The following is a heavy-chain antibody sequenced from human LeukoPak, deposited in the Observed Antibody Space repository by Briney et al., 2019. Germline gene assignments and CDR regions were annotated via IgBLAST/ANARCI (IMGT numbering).Heavy chain of an antibody. D-gene: IGHD3-10*01. V-gene: IGHV3-30*15. CDR3: AAGGVIIGDAFDI. J-gene: IGHJ3*02. CDR1: GFTFSSYA. CDR2: ISYDGSNK. Sequence: GRSLRLSCAASGFTFSSYATHWVRQAPGKGLEWVAVISYDGSNKYYADSVKGRFTISRDNSKNTLYLQMSSLRAEDTAVYYCAAGGVIIGDAFDIWGQGTMVTVSS.